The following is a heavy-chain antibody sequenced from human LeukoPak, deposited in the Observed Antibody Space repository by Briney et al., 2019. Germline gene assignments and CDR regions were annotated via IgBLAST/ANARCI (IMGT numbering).Heavy chain of an antibody. V-gene: IGHV3-11*01. J-gene: IGHJ4*02. CDR3: AREEQQLDRAFDY. Sequence: PGGSLRLSCAASGFTFSDYYMSWIRQAPGKGLEWVSYISSSGSTIYYADSVKGRFTISRDNAKNSLYLQMNSLRAEDTAVYYCAREEQQLDRAFDYWGQGTLVTVSS. D-gene: IGHD6-13*01. CDR1: GFTFSDYY. CDR2: ISSSGSTI.